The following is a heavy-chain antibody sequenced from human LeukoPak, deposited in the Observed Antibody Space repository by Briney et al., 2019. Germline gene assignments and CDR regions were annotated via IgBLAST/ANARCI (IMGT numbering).Heavy chain of an antibody. CDR3: ARLVAVARMRYFDY. CDR2: ISWDGGST. D-gene: IGHD6-19*01. V-gene: IGHV3-43D*03. Sequence: GGSLRLSCAASGFTFDDYAMHWVRQAPGKGLEWVSLISWDGGSTYYEDSVKGRFTISRDNAKNSLYLQMNSLRAEDTAVYYCARLVAVARMRYFDYWGQGTLVTVSS. J-gene: IGHJ4*02. CDR1: GFTFDDYA.